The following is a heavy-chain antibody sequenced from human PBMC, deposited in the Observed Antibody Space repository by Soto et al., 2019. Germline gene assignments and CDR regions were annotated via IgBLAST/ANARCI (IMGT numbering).Heavy chain of an antibody. CDR1: GYTFITYG. V-gene: IGHV1-18*01. D-gene: IGHD4-17*01. CDR3: AKNAVSGDYASHLDY. J-gene: IGHJ4*02. Sequence: QIHLVQSGPEVRKPGASVKLSCKTSGYTFITYGLTWVRQAPGEGLEWMGWINPYSGNTAFAGKFQDRITVTTDTSTDTAYMELEDLDSDDTAVYYCAKNAVSGDYASHLDYWGQGTLVAVST. CDR2: INPYSGNT.